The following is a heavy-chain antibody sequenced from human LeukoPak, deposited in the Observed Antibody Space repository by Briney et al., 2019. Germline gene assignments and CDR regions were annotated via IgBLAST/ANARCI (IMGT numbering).Heavy chain of an antibody. J-gene: IGHJ4*02. D-gene: IGHD7-27*01. V-gene: IGHV1-18*01. CDR2: ISSNSANT. CDR3: ARDWGSIKVIADY. Sequence: ASVTVSCKSTGYTFTSYGYSWVRQAPGPGLEWMGWISSNSANTNYAQKLQGRVTMTTDASTSTAYMALRSLRSDDTALYFCARDWGSIKVIADYWGQGTLVTVSS. CDR1: GYTFTSYG.